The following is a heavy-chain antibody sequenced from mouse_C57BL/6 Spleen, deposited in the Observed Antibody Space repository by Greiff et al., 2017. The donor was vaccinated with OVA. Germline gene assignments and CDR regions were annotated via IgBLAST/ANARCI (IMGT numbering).Heavy chain of an antibody. J-gene: IGHJ4*01. V-gene: IGHV1-19*01. CDR2: INPYNGGT. CDR1: GYTFTDYY. Sequence: VQLQQSGPVLVKPGASVKMSCKASGYTFTDYYMNWVKQSHGKSLEWIGVINPYNGGTSYNQKFKGKATLTVDKSSSTAYMELNSLTSEDPAVYYCARSTAQARDYAMDYWGQGTSVTVSS. D-gene: IGHD3-2*02. CDR3: ARSTAQARDYAMDY.